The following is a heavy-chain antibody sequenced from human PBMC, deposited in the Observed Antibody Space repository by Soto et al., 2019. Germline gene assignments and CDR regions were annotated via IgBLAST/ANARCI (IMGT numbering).Heavy chain of an antibody. D-gene: IGHD6-13*01. CDR2: IYSIGST. J-gene: IGHJ6*02. Sequence: SETLSLTCTVSGGSISSSSYWGWIRQPPGKGLEWIGSIYSIGSTYYNPSLKSRVTISVDTSKNQFSLKLSSVTAADTAVYYCRRSSRYSTDVWGQGTTVTLSS. CDR1: GGSISSSSY. V-gene: IGHV4-39*01. CDR3: RRSSRYSTDV.